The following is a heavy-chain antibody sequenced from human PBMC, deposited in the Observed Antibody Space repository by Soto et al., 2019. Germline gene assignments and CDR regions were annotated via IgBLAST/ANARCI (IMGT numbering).Heavy chain of an antibody. Sequence: SETLSLTCAVYGGSFSGYYWSWIRQPPGKGLEWIGEINHSGTTNYNPSLKSRVTISLDTSKNQFSLKLSSVTAADTAVYYCARGFPVAAAGTHFDYWGQGTLVTV. CDR2: INHSGTT. V-gene: IGHV4-34*01. CDR3: ARGFPVAAAGTHFDY. CDR1: GGSFSGYY. J-gene: IGHJ4*02. D-gene: IGHD6-13*01.